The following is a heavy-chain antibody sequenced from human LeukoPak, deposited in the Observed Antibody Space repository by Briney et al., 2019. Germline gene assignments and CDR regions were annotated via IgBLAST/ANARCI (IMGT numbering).Heavy chain of an antibody. Sequence: QPGGSLRLSCAASGFTFSSYEMNWVRQAPGKGLEWVSYISSSGSTIYYADSVKGRFTISRDNAKNSLYLQMNSLRAEDTAVYYCARDTRYSSLVHYFDYWGQGTLVTVSS. D-gene: IGHD6-13*01. CDR1: GFTFSSYE. CDR2: ISSSGSTI. J-gene: IGHJ4*02. CDR3: ARDTRYSSLVHYFDY. V-gene: IGHV3-48*03.